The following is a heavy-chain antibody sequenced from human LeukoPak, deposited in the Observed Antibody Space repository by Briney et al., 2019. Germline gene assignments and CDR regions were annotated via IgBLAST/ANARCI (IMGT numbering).Heavy chain of an antibody. CDR2: ISYDGSNK. D-gene: IGHD2-15*01. V-gene: IGHV3-30*03. Sequence: PGRSLRLSCAASGFTFSSYGMHWVRQAPGKGLEWVSLISYDGSNKYYADSVKGRFTISRDNSKNTLYVQMNSLRAEDTAVYYCARKLGADIGAFDIWRQGTMVTVSS. CDR3: ARKLGADIGAFDI. J-gene: IGHJ3*02. CDR1: GFTFSSYG.